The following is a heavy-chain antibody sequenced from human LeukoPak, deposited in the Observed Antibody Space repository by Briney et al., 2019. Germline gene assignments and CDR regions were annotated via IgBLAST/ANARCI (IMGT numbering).Heavy chain of an antibody. CDR1: GGSISSGGYY. J-gene: IGHJ4*02. V-gene: IGHV4-31*03. CDR2: IYYSGST. CDR3: ARGPYYYDSSGFDY. Sequence: YPSQTLSLTCTVSGGSISSGGYYWSWIRQHPGKGLEWIGYIYYSGSTYYNPSLKSRVTISVDTSKNQFSLKLSSVTAADTAVYYCARGPYYYDSSGFDYWGQGTLVTVSS. D-gene: IGHD3-22*01.